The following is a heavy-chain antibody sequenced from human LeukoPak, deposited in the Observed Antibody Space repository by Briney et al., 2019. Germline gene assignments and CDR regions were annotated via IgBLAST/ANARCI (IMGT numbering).Heavy chain of an antibody. J-gene: IGHJ4*02. CDR1: GGSISSSNW. D-gene: IGHD3-10*01. Sequence: TSETLSLTCTVSGGSISSSNWWSWVRQPPGKGLEWIGEVYHSGATNYSPSLRSRVTISADRSTNQFSLRLNSVTAADTAVFYCARGEGYGSGTVHFDYWSRGILVTVSS. V-gene: IGHV4-4*02. CDR2: VYHSGAT. CDR3: ARGEGYGSGTVHFDY.